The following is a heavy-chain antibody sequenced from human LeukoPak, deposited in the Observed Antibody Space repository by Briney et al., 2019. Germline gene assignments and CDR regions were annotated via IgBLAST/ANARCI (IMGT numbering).Heavy chain of an antibody. Sequence: GGSLRLSCAASGFTVSSNYMSWVRQAPGKGLEWVSVIYSGGSTYYADSVKGRFTISRDNSKNTLYLQMNSLRAEDTAVYYCARASYYDSSGYIEDYWGQGTQVTVSS. CDR2: IYSGGST. CDR1: GFTVSSNY. D-gene: IGHD3-22*01. J-gene: IGHJ4*02. CDR3: ARASYYDSSGYIEDY. V-gene: IGHV3-53*01.